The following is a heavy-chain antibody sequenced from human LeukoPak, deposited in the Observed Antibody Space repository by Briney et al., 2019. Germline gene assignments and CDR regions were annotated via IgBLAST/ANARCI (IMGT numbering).Heavy chain of an antibody. V-gene: IGHV6-1*01. Sequence: SQTLSLTCAISGDSVSSNGAAWNWIRQSPSRSLEWLGRTYYRSKWYNDYAVSVESRITINPDTSKNQFSLQLNSVTPEDTAVYYCARDQRDYYGSGSYFGAFDIWGQGTMVTVSS. D-gene: IGHD3-10*01. CDR1: GDSVSSNGAA. J-gene: IGHJ3*02. CDR2: TYYRSKWYN. CDR3: ARDQRDYYGSGSYFGAFDI.